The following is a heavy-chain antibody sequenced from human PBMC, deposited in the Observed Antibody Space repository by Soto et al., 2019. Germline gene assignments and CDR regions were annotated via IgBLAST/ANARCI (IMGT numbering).Heavy chain of an antibody. CDR2: IYYSGST. Sequence: PSETLSLTCTVSGGSISSGGYYWSWIRQHPGKGLEWIGYIYYSGSTYYNPSLKSRVTISVDTSKNQFSLKLSSVTAADTAVYFGASAPAPCSCSNYCGRVPLIAVST. CDR3: ASAPAPCSCSNY. CDR1: GGSISSGGYY. D-gene: IGHD6-19*01. J-gene: IGHJ4*02. V-gene: IGHV4-31*03.